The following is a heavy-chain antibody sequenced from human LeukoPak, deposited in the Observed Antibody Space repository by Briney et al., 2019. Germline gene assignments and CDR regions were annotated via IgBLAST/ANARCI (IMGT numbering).Heavy chain of an antibody. J-gene: IGHJ3*01. CDR1: GFTFSKAW. D-gene: IGHD1-26*01. V-gene: IGHV3-15*01. CDR3: TSNKIVGITNDAFDF. Sequence: GGSLRLSCAASGFTFSKAWMSWVRQAPGKGLEWVGRIKSRTDRGTTDYAAPVEGRFTISRDDSKNTLFLQMNSLKTEDTAVYYCTSNKIVGITNDAFDFWGQGTMVTVSS. CDR2: IKSRTDRGTT.